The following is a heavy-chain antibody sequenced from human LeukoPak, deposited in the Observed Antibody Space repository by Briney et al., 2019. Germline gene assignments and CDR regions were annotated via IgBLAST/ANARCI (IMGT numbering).Heavy chain of an antibody. D-gene: IGHD1-26*01. CDR1: GGSISSSNYY. Sequence: SETLSLTCTVSGGSISSSNYYWGWIRQPPGKGLEWIGSIYYSGSTYYNPSLKSRGTISVDTSKNQFSLKLTSVTATDTAVYYCASARLVGATRGAFDIWGQGTMVTVSS. J-gene: IGHJ3*02. CDR2: IYYSGST. V-gene: IGHV4-39*01. CDR3: ASARLVGATRGAFDI.